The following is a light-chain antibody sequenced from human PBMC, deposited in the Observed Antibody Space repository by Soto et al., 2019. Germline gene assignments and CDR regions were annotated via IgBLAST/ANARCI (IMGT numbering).Light chain of an antibody. CDR1: SSNIGKNS. Sequence: QSVLTQPPSVSAAPGQKVTISCSGSSSNIGKNSVSWYQQLPGTAPKLLIFDNNQDDRFSGSQSGTSATLDITGLQTGDEDAYYCGTWESSPRCGVFGGGTKLTVL. CDR3: GTWESSPRCGV. CDR2: DNN. J-gene: IGLJ3*02. V-gene: IGLV1-51*01.